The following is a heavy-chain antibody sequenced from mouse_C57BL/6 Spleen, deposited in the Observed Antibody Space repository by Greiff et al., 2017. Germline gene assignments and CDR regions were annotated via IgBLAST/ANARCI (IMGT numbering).Heavy chain of an antibody. J-gene: IGHJ4*01. Sequence: VMLVESGPGLVAPSQSLSITCTVSGFSLTSYGVDWVRQPPGKGLEWLGVIWGGGSTNYNSALMSRLSISKDNSKSQVFLKMNSLQTDDTAMYYCAKHNPYYYGSSYGGAMDYWGQGTSVTVSS. CDR3: AKHNPYYYGSSYGGAMDY. D-gene: IGHD1-1*01. V-gene: IGHV2-9*01. CDR2: IWGGGST. CDR1: GFSLTSYG.